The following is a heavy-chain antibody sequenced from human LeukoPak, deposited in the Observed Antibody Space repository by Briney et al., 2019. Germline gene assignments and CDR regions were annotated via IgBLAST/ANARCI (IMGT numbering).Heavy chain of an antibody. D-gene: IGHD3-10*01. CDR3: ARDRYYGSGSYSYYYGMDV. V-gene: IGHV1-2*04. J-gene: IGHJ6*04. CDR1: GYTGTGYY. Sequence: ASVKVSCKASGYTGTGYYMHWVRQAPGQGLEWMGWINPNSGGTNYAQKFQGWVTMTRDTSISTAYMELSRLRSDDTAVYYCARDRYYGSGSYSYYYGMDVWGKGTTVTVSS. CDR2: INPNSGGT.